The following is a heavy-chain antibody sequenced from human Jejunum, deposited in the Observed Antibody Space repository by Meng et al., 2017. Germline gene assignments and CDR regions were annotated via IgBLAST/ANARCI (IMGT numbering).Heavy chain of an antibody. CDR1: GFTFSNSY. D-gene: IGHD6-19*01. Sequence: QVYLVESGGGLVKPGGSLRLSCAASGFTFSNSYMSWIRQAPGKGLEWVSYIGSGGSPIYYADSVKGRFTISRDNTRNSLSLQMDSLRAEDTAVYYCVASAVVATDYWGQGTLVTVYS. CDR2: IGSGGSPI. CDR3: VASAVVATDY. J-gene: IGHJ4*02. V-gene: IGHV3-11*01.